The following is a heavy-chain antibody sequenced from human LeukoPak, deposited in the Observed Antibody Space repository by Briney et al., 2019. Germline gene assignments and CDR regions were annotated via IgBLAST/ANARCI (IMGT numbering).Heavy chain of an antibody. V-gene: IGHV3-7*01. CDR1: GFTFRTYW. J-gene: IGHJ4*02. D-gene: IGHD1-1*01. CDR3: ARGGQLAI. CDR2: IKADGSEK. Sequence: WGSLRLSCAASGFTFRTYWMSWVRQAPGKGLEWVANIKADGSEKYYVDSVKGRFIISRDNAENSLLLQMNSLRVEDTAVYYCARGGQLAIWGQGALVTVSS.